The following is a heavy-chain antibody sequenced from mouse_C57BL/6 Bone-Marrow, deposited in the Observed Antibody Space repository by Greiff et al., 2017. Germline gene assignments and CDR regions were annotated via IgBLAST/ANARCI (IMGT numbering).Heavy chain of an antibody. D-gene: IGHD2-5*01. J-gene: IGHJ1*03. Sequence: QVQLQQSGAELVRPGASVTLSCKASGYTFTDYEMHWVKQTPVHGLEWIGAIDPENGGTAYNQKFKGKAILTADKSSSTAYMELRSLTSEDSAVYYCAREDYYSNSWGYFDCWGTGTTVTVSS. CDR3: AREDYYSNSWGYFDC. V-gene: IGHV1-15*01. CDR1: GYTFTDYE. CDR2: IDPENGGT.